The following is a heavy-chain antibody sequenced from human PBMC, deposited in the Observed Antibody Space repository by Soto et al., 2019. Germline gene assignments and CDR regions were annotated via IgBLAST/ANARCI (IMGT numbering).Heavy chain of an antibody. V-gene: IGHV3-11*05. CDR2: ISSSSSYT. CDR3: AREYYYRSGSYQISYGMDV. Sequence: QVQLVESGGGLVKPGGSLRLSCAASGFTFGDYYMSWIRQAPGKGLEWVSYISSSSSYTNYADSVKGRFTISRDNAKNSLYLQMNSLRAEDTAVYYCAREYYYRSGSYQISYGMDVWGQGTTVTVSS. D-gene: IGHD3-10*01. J-gene: IGHJ6*02. CDR1: GFTFGDYY.